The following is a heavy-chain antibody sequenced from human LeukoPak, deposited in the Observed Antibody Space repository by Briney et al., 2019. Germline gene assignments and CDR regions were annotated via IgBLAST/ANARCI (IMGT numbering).Heavy chain of an antibody. Sequence: GGSLRLSCAASGFSVSSNYLTWVRQAPGKGLEWVSLIYSGGRTYYADSVKGRFTISRDSSKNTLYLQMNSLRAEDTAVYYCARTYYYYYYMDVWGNGTTVTVSS. CDR1: GFSVSSNY. CDR3: ARTYYYYYYMDV. CDR2: IYSGGRT. J-gene: IGHJ6*03. V-gene: IGHV3-53*01.